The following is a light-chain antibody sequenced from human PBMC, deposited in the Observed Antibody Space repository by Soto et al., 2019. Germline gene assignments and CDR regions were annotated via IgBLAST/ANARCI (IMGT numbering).Light chain of an antibody. Sequence: DIQLTQSPSFLSASVGERVTITCRASQDINSYLTWYQQKPGKAPKLLIYRASTLESGVPSRFSGSGSGTDFTLTISSLQSEDFAVYYCQHYNYWPYTFGQGTKVDIK. CDR2: RAS. J-gene: IGKJ2*01. V-gene: IGKV1-9*01. CDR1: QDINSY. CDR3: QHYNYWPYT.